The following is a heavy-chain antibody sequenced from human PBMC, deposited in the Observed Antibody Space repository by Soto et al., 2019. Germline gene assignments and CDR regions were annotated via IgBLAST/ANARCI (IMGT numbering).Heavy chain of an antibody. J-gene: IGHJ2*01. V-gene: IGHV4-34*01. D-gene: IGHD4-4*01. CDR1: GGAFSGYY. Sequence: SKTLCLTCAVHGGAFSGYYWSWIRQPPGKGLEWIGEINHSGSTNYNPSLKSRVTISVDTSKNQFSLKLSSVTAADTAVYYCASLYSNYDWYFDLWGRGTLVTVSS. CDR3: ASLYSNYDWYFDL. CDR2: INHSGST.